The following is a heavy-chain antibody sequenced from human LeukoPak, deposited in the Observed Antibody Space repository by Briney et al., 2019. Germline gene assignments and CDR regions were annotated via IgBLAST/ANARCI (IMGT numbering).Heavy chain of an antibody. CDR2: TYYRSKWYN. CDR3: AKDRPMYNWFDP. V-gene: IGHV6-1*01. Sequence: QTLSLTCAISGDSVSSSSATWNWIRRSPSTGLEWLGRTYYRSKWYNEYAISVKGRITITPDTSKNQFSLHLNSVTPEDTALYYCAKDRPMYNWFDPWGQGTLVIVSP. J-gene: IGHJ5*02. D-gene: IGHD2-8*01. CDR1: GDSVSSSSAT.